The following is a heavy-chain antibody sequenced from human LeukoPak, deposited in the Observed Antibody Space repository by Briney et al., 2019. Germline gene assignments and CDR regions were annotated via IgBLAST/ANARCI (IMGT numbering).Heavy chain of an antibody. J-gene: IGHJ4*02. CDR3: AKGPHVGSGYHPDY. CDR2: ITGSDDRT. CDR1: GFTFSNSA. D-gene: IGHD3-22*01. V-gene: IGHV3-23*01. Sequence: GGSLSLSCAASGFTFSNSAMTWVRQAPGEGLEWVSTITGSDDRTYYADSVKGRFTISRDYSRNTLHFQMNSLRVEDTAMYYCAKGPHVGSGYHPDYWGQGTLVTVSS.